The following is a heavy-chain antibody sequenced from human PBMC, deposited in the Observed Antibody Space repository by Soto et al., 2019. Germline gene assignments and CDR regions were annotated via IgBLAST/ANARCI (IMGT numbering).Heavy chain of an antibody. J-gene: IGHJ4*02. Sequence: QITLKESGPTLVKPTQTLTLTCTFSGFSLTTDRVGVGWIRQPPGEALEWLAVIYWDDSKTYRPSLESRLTITKATPKIQVALTMTNMDSLDTATYYCAHAYGGRSLYWGQGTMVTVSS. CDR2: IYWDDSK. CDR3: AHAYGGRSLY. V-gene: IGHV2-5*02. CDR1: GFSLTTDRVG. D-gene: IGHD1-26*01.